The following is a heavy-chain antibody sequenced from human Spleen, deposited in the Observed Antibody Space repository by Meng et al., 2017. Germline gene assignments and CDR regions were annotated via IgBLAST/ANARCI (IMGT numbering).Heavy chain of an antibody. CDR1: GYNFPGDC. D-gene: IGHD6-13*01. CDR3: ARDEDISAAGKLFGDY. Sequence: QVQSVEAGAEVKNAGASVKVPCKPSGYNFPGDCLHWVRQAPGQGLEWMGRIDPKSGDTHYAQRFQGRVTMTGDTSISTAYMELSGLRSDDTAMYYCARDEDISAAGKLFGDYWGQGTLVTVSS. V-gene: IGHV1-2*06. CDR2: IDPKSGDT. J-gene: IGHJ4*02.